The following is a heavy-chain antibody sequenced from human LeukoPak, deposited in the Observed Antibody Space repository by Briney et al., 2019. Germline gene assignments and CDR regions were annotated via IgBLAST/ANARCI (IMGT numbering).Heavy chain of an antibody. Sequence: SETLSLTCTVSDDSIRSYHWSWIRQPPGKGLEWIGYIYTGGSPKYNPSLKSRVTISVDTSKNQFSLKLSSVTAADTAVYYCARERPFEVEAWAFDIWGQGTMVTVSS. CDR3: ARERPFEVEAWAFDI. J-gene: IGHJ3*02. V-gene: IGHV4-59*01. D-gene: IGHD2/OR15-2a*01. CDR1: DDSIRSYH. CDR2: IYTGGSP.